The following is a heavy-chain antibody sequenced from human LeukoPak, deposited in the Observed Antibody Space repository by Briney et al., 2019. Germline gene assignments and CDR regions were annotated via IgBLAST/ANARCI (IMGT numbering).Heavy chain of an antibody. CDR2: INAGNGNT. CDR3: ARPAYEILTGYYTLDY. D-gene: IGHD3-9*01. CDR1: GYTFTSYA. V-gene: IGHV1-3*01. J-gene: IGHJ4*02. Sequence: ASVKVSCKASGYTFTSYAMHWVRQAPGQRLEWMGWINAGNGNTKYSQKFQGRVTITRDTSASTAYMELSSLRSEDTAVYYCARPAYEILTGYYTLDYWGQGTLVTVSS.